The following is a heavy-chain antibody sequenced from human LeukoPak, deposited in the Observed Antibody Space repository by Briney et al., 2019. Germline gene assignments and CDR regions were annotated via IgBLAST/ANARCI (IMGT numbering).Heavy chain of an antibody. CDR2: ISSSGSTI. V-gene: IGHV3-48*03. D-gene: IGHD2-2*01. CDR1: GFTFSSYE. Sequence: GGSLRLSCAASGFTFSSYEMNWVRQAPGKGLEWVSYISSSGSTIYYADSVKGRLTISRDNAKNSLFLQVNSLRAEDTAVYYCARGFTGWVTSPIDYWGQGTLVTVSS. CDR3: ARGFTGWVTSPIDY. J-gene: IGHJ4*02.